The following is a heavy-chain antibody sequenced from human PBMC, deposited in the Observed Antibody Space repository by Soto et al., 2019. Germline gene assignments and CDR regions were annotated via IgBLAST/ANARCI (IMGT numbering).Heavy chain of an antibody. CDR3: ATYYSRGECY. CDR1: GLTFSNYA. Sequence: GGSLRLSCAASGLTFSNYALHWVRQAPGKGLEWVAVISYDGSNKYYADSAKGRFTISRDNSKNTLYLQMNSLRPEDTALYYCATYYSRGECYWGKGTRATVSS. D-gene: IGHD6-13*01. V-gene: IGHV3-30-3*01. CDR2: ISYDGSNK. J-gene: IGHJ4*02.